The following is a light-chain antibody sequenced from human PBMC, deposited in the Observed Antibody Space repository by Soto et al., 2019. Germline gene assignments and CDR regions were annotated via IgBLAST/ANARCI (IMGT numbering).Light chain of an antibody. CDR1: QTVSSY. J-gene: IGKJ4*01. Sequence: EIVLTQSPATLSLSPGERATLSCRASQTVSSYLAWYQQQPGQAPRLLIYDASNRATGIPARFRGSGSGTDFTLTISILEPEDFAVYYCQQRGNWPLTFGGGTKVEIK. CDR2: DAS. V-gene: IGKV3-11*01. CDR3: QQRGNWPLT.